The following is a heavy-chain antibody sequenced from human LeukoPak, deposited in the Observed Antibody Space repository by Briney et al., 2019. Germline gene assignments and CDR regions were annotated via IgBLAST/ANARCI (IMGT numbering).Heavy chain of an antibody. V-gene: IGHV3-48*02. CDR2: ISRGRPTI. CDR3: VRDPEDLDY. J-gene: IGHJ4*02. Sequence: GGSLRLSCVASGFTFSSYSMNWVRQAPGKGLEWVSYISRGRPTIHYADSVKGRFTISRDNAKNSLYLQMNSLRDEDTAVYHCVRDPEDLDYWGQGTLVTVSS. CDR1: GFTFSSYS.